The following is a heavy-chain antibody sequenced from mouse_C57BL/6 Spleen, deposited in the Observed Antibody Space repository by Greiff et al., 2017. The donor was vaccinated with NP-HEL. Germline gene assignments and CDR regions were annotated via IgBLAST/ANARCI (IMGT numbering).Heavy chain of an antibody. Sequence: EVQLVESGGGLVQPGGSLSLSCAASGFTFTDYYMSWVRQPPGKALEWLGFIRNKANGYTTEYSASVKGRFTISRDNSQSILYLQMNALRAEDSATYYCASSSYGSSSWFADWGQGTLVTVSA. CDR3: ASSSYGSSSWFAD. J-gene: IGHJ3*01. D-gene: IGHD1-1*01. V-gene: IGHV7-3*01. CDR1: GFTFTDYY. CDR2: IRNKANGYTT.